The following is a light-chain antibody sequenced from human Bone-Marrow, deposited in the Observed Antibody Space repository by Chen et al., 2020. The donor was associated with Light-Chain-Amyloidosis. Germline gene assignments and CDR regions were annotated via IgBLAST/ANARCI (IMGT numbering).Light chain of an antibody. CDR3: QSTDSSGTYEVI. V-gene: IGLV3-25*03. J-gene: IGLJ2*01. CDR1: DLPTEY. Sequence: SYELTQPPSVSVSPGQTARITCSGDDLPTEYAYWYQQKPGQAPVLVIHRDTERPSGISERFSGSRSGTTATLTSSGVQAEDEADYHCQSTDSSGTYEVIFGGGTKLTVL. CDR2: RDT.